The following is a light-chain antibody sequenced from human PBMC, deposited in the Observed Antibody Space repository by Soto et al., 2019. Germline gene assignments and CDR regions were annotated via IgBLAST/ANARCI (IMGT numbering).Light chain of an antibody. V-gene: IGKV3-15*01. CDR3: QQYNNWPPWK. CDR2: GAS. J-gene: IGKJ1*01. Sequence: EIVMTQSPATLSVSPGERATLSCRASQSVSSNFAWYQQKPGQAPRLLIYGASTRATGIPARFSGSGSATEFTLTISSLQSENFAVYYCQQYNNWPPWKFGQGTKVEIK. CDR1: QSVSSN.